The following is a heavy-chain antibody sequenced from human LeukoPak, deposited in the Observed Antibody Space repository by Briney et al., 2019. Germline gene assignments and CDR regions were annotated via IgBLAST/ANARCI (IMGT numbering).Heavy chain of an antibody. CDR1: GFTFSSCA. V-gene: IGHV3-30-3*01. J-gene: IGHJ4*02. CDR3: ARDLAWDLDY. D-gene: IGHD1-26*01. CDR2: ISYDGSNK. Sequence: PGGSLRLSCAASGFTFSSCAMHWVRQAPGKGLEWVAVISYDGSNKYYADSVKGRFTISRDNSKNTLYLQMNSLRAEDTAVYYCARDLAWDLDYWGQGTLVTVSS.